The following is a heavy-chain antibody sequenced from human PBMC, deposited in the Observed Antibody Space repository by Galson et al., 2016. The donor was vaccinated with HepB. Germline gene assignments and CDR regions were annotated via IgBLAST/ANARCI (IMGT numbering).Heavy chain of an antibody. CDR3: ARGGGEGLLRGLAS. D-gene: IGHD1-26*01. V-gene: IGHV4-39*07. J-gene: IGHJ4*02. CDR1: GSSIRHISYY. CDR2: VYYGGET. Sequence: ATLSLTCSVSGSSIRHISYYWGWIRQPPGKGLEWIGNVYYGGETTYSPPLKGRVTISADTSKNQFSLRLTSVTAADTAVYYCARGGGEGLLRGLASWGQGILVSVSS.